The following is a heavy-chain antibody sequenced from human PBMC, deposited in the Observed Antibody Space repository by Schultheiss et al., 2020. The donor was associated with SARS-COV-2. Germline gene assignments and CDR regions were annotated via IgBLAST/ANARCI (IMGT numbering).Heavy chain of an antibody. CDR1: GFTFSGYG. J-gene: IGHJ5*02. CDR2: ISYDGSDR. D-gene: IGHD1-26*01. Sequence: GGSLRLSCAASGFTFSGYGMHWVRQAPGKGLEWVAFISYDGSDRYYADSVKGRFTISRDNSKNTLYRQMNSLRAEDTAVYYCVKDRGSYDWFDPWGQGTLVTVSS. V-gene: IGHV3-30*18. CDR3: VKDRGSYDWFDP.